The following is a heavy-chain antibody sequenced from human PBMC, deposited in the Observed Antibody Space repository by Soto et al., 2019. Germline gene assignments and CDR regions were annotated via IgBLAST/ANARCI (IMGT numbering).Heavy chain of an antibody. CDR2: INAGNGNI. Sequence: QVQLVQSGAEVKKPGASVKVSCKTSGYTFTTFAMHWVRQAPGQSLEWMGYINAGNGNIKYAQKFQDRVTITRDTSARTVYMELSSLTSEDTATYYCARLRVDIWSAAFFDHWGRGTLVTVSS. J-gene: IGHJ4*02. CDR3: ARLRVDIWSAAFFDH. CDR1: GYTFTTFA. V-gene: IGHV1-3*01. D-gene: IGHD3-3*01.